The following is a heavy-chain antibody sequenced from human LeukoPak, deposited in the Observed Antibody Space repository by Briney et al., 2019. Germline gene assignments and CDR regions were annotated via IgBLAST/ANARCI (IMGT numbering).Heavy chain of an antibody. D-gene: IGHD1-26*01. V-gene: IGHV3-30*18. J-gene: IGHJ4*02. Sequence: GGSLRLSCAASGFTFSSYGMHWVRQAPGKGLEWVAVISYDGSNKYYADSVKGRFTISRDNSKNTLCLQMNSLRAEDTAVYYCAKVVGATVFDYWGQGTLVTVSS. CDR3: AKVVGATVFDY. CDR1: GFTFSSYG. CDR2: ISYDGSNK.